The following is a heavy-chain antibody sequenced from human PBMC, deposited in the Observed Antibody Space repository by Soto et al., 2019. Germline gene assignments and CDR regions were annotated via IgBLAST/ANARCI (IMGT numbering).Heavy chain of an antibody. CDR1: GCSIISSSYH. J-gene: IGHJ5*02. Sequence: SETLSLTCTVSGCSIISSSYHWGWIRQPPGKGLEWIGNSHYSGSAYYNPSLKSRVTISVDTSKNQVSLKLSSVTAADTAVYYCVRTANWLDPWGQGTLVTVSS. V-gene: IGHV4-39*01. CDR2: SHYSGSA. CDR3: VRTANWLDP.